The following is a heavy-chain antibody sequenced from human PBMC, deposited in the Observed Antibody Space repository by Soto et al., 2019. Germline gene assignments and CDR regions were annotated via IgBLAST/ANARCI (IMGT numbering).Heavy chain of an antibody. CDR1: GYTFTSYA. D-gene: IGHD1-1*01. J-gene: IGHJ4*02. CDR2: INAGNGNT. V-gene: IGHV1-3*01. Sequence: GASVKVSCKASGYTFTSYAMHWVRQAPGQRLEWMGWINAGNGNTKYSQKFQGRVTITRDTSASTAYMELSSLRSEDTAVYYCSTEEGTRYNWNLRFDYWGQGTLVTVSS. CDR3: STEEGTRYNWNLRFDY.